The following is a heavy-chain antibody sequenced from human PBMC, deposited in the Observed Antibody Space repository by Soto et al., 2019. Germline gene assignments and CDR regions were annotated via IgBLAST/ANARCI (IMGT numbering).Heavy chain of an antibody. Sequence: PSETLSLTCTVSGGSISSDTYHWAWIRQPPGKGLEWIGTTSYSGDTYYNPSLKSRVAISVDTSNNQFSLRLTSVTAADTAVYYCARHSTGYYYSYFDYWGPGTLVTVSS. CDR2: TSYSGDT. CDR1: GGSISSDTYH. CDR3: ARHSTGYYYSYFDY. J-gene: IGHJ4*02. D-gene: IGHD3-22*01. V-gene: IGHV4-39*01.